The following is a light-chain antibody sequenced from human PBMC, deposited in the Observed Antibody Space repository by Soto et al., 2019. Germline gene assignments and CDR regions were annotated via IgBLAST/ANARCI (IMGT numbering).Light chain of an antibody. CDR2: DAS. CDR3: QQRSNGLT. J-gene: IGKJ4*01. Sequence: EIVLTQSPATLSLSPGEIATLSCSASQSVSSYLAWYQQKPGQAPRLLIYDASNRATGIPARFSGSGSGTDFTLTISSLEPEDFAVYYCQQRSNGLTFGEGTQGEIK. V-gene: IGKV3-11*01. CDR1: QSVSSY.